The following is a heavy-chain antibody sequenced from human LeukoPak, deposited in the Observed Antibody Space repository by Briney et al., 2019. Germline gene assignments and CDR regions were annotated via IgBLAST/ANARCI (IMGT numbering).Heavy chain of an antibody. CDR1: GFTFSSYG. CDR3: AKDGRGGSSGWYEVGYFDY. Sequence: GGSLRLSCAASGFTFSSYGMHWVRQAPGKGPEWVAVISYDGSNKYYADSVKGRFTISRDNSKNTLYLQMNSLRAEDTAVYYCAKDGRGGSSGWYEVGYFDYWGQGTLVTVSS. J-gene: IGHJ4*02. V-gene: IGHV3-30*18. D-gene: IGHD6-19*01. CDR2: ISYDGSNK.